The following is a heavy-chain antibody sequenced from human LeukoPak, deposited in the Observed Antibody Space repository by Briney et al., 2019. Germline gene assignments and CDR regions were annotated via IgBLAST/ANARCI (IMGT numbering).Heavy chain of an antibody. CDR1: GYTFTSYG. CDR3: ATGIVGATDDAFDI. D-gene: IGHD1-26*01. CDR2: ISAYNGNT. V-gene: IGHV1-18*01. Sequence: ASVKVSCKASGYTFTSYGISWVRRAPGQGREWMGWISAYNGNTNYAQKLQGRVTMTTDTSTSTAYMELRSLRSDDTAVYYCATGIVGATDDAFDIWGQGTMVTVSS. J-gene: IGHJ3*02.